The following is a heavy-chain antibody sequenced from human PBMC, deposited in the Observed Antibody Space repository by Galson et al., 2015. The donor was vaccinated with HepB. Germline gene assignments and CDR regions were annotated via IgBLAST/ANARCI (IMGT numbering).Heavy chain of an antibody. Sequence: SVKVSCKASGYSFTGYYMHWVRQAPGQGLEWMGWINPNSGDTIYAQKFQGRVTMTRDTSISTAYMELSSLRSDDTAVYYCARESFDYGGYYFDSWGQGALVTVSS. J-gene: IGHJ4*02. CDR1: GYSFTGYY. V-gene: IGHV1-2*02. CDR3: ARESFDYGGYYFDS. D-gene: IGHD4-17*01. CDR2: INPNSGDT.